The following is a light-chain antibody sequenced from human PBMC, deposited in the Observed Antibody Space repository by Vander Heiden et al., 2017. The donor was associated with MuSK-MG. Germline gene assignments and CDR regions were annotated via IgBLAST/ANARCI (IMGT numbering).Light chain of an antibody. J-gene: IGLJ2*01. CDR3: PEWNSRTWV. Sequence: SYCLTHPLRLSVALGQTARITCCGNDIGSKNVHWYQQKPGQAPVLVIYRDSNRPSGIPERFSGSNYGNNANLNISRAQAGDEADYYCPEWNSRTWVFGGGTKLTVL. V-gene: IGLV3-9*01. CDR1: DIGSKN. CDR2: RDS.